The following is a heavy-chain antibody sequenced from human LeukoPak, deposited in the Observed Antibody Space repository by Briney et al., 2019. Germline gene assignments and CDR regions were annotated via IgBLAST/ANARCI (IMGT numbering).Heavy chain of an antibody. V-gene: IGHV4-61*05. J-gene: IGHJ5*02. CDR1: GGSISSSSYY. D-gene: IGHD6-13*01. CDR2: IYYSGST. CDR3: ARDRPGIAAARWFDP. Sequence: SETLSLTCTVSGGSISSSSYYWGWIRQPPGKGLEWIGYIYYSGSTNYNPSLKSRVTISVDTSKNQFSLKLSSVTAADTAVYYCARDRPGIAAARWFDPWGQGTLVTVSS.